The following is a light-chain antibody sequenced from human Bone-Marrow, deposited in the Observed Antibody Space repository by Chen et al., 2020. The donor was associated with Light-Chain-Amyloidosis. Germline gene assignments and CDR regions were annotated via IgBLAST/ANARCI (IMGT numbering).Light chain of an antibody. CDR3: QVWDRSSDRPV. CDR2: DDS. Sequence: SYVLTQPSSLSVAPRQTATIACGGNNIGSTSVHWYQQTPGQAPLLVVYDDSDRPSGIPERWSGSNSGNTATLTISRVEAGDEADYYCQVWDRSSDRPVFGGGTKLTVL. V-gene: IGLV3-21*02. CDR1: NIGSTS. J-gene: IGLJ3*02.